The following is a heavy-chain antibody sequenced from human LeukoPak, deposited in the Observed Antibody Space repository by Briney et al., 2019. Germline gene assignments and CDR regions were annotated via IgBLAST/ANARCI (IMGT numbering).Heavy chain of an antibody. J-gene: IGHJ3*02. D-gene: IGHD2-21*02. Sequence: GGSLRLSCAASGFTFSSYGMSWVRQAPGKGLEWVSVIYSGGSTYYADSVKGRFTISRDNSKNTLYLQMNSLRAEDTAVYYCARDPVCGGDCYWAFDIWGQGTMVTVSS. CDR3: ARDPVCGGDCYWAFDI. CDR2: IYSGGST. CDR1: GFTFSSYG. V-gene: IGHV3-53*01.